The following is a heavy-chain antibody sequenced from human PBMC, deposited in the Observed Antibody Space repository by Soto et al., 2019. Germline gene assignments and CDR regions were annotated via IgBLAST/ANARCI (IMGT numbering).Heavy chain of an antibody. V-gene: IGHV5-51*01. CDR1: GYSFTNYW. J-gene: IGHJ4*02. CDR2: IYPGDSDT. D-gene: IGHD1-20*01. Sequence: PGESLKISCKGSGYSFTNYWIGWVRQMPGKGLEWMGIIYPGDSDTRYSPSFQGQVTISADKSISTTYLQWRSLKASDSAMYYCARSRITGSTWTFDYWAQETLVTVSS. CDR3: ARSRITGSTWTFDY.